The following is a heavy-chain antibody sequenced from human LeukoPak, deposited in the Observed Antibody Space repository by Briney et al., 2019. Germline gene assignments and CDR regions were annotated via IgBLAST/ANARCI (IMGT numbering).Heavy chain of an antibody. D-gene: IGHD2-21*02. CDR3: ATVRVVTASYFDY. CDR1: GGTFSSYA. Sequence: SVKVSCKASGGTFSSYAISWVRQAPGQGLEWMGGIIPIFGTANYAQKFQGRVTMTEDTSTDTAYMELSSLRSEDTAVYYCATVRVVTASYFDYWGQGTLVTVSS. J-gene: IGHJ4*02. V-gene: IGHV1-69*06. CDR2: IIPIFGTA.